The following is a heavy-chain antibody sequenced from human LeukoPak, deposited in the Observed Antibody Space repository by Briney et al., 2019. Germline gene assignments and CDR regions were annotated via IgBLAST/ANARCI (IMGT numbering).Heavy chain of an antibody. CDR3: AKKGGDAGYDYSGYYVDY. CDR1: GFTVSSNY. CDR2: IYSGGST. V-gene: IGHV3-53*01. J-gene: IGHJ4*02. Sequence: GGSLRLSCAASGFTVSSNYMSWVRQAPGKGLEWVSVIYSGGSTYYADSVKGRFTISRDNAKNSLYLQMNSLRAEDTAVYYCAKKGGDAGYDYSGYYVDYWGQGTLVTVST. D-gene: IGHD3-22*01.